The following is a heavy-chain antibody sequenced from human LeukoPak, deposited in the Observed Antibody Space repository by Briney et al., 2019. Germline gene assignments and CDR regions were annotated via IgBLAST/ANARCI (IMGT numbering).Heavy chain of an antibody. Sequence: SETLSLTCTVSGGSISSSNWWNWVRQPPGEGLEWIGEISHSGIANYNPSLRSRVTFSVDKSKNQFSLSLRSMTAADTAAYYCARGVIAVSGPIDYWGQGTLVTISS. CDR1: GGSISSSNW. CDR2: ISHSGIA. J-gene: IGHJ4*02. CDR3: ARGVIAVSGPIDY. D-gene: IGHD6-19*01. V-gene: IGHV4-4*02.